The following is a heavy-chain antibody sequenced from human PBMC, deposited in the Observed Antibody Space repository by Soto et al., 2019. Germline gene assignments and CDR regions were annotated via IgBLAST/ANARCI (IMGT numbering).Heavy chain of an antibody. J-gene: IGHJ4*02. CDR1: GGTFSSYA. D-gene: IGHD3-10*01. V-gene: IGHV1-69*14. Sequence: QVQLVQSGAEVKKPGSSVKVSCKASGGTFSSYAISWVRQAPGQGLEWMGGIIPIFGTANYAQKFQGRVTITADKSTSTAYMELSSLRSEDTAVYYCATQAPITMVRGVIFDYWGQGTLVTVSS. CDR3: ATQAPITMVRGVIFDY. CDR2: IIPIFGTA.